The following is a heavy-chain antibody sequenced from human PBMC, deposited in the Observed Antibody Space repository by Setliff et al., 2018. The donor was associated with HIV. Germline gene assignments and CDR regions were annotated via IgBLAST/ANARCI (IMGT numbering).Heavy chain of an antibody. D-gene: IGHD4-17*01. CDR3: ARQDGTTVLSKDFDY. CDR1: GGTFSSYA. Sequence: ASVKVSCKASGGTFSSYAISWVRQVPGLGLEWMGWISGHSDNMKFAQKFQMRLHMTMDPSTSTAYMELSSLRSDDTAVYYCARQDGTTVLSKDFDYWGQGTLVTVSS. J-gene: IGHJ4*02. CDR2: ISGHSDNM. V-gene: IGHV1-18*01.